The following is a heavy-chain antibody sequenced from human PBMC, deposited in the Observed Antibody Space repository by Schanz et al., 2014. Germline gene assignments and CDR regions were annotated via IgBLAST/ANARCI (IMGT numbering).Heavy chain of an antibody. D-gene: IGHD2-15*01. J-gene: IGHJ5*01. CDR1: GFTLSNYA. V-gene: IGHV3-23*01. CDR2: MNESHSTI. Sequence: EVQLMESGGGLVKPGGSLRLSCAASGFTLSNYAMSWVRQAPGKGLEWVSAMNESHSTIYYADSVRGRFTISRDNAENTLYLQMNSLRAEDTAVYYCAKTPREYCNYDNCPNWFDSWGQGTLVTVSS. CDR3: AKTPREYCNYDNCPNWFDS.